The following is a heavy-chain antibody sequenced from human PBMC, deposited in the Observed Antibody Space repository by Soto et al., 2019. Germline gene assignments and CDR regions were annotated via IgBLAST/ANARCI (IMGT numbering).Heavy chain of an antibody. CDR1: GGSFY. V-gene: IGHV4-34*01. Sequence: QVQLQQWGAGLLKPSETLSLNCAVYGGSFYWTWIRQPPGKGLEWIGEIRHSGSTNYNPSLKSRVSNSIDSSKSQVSLTVYSVTAADTAVYYCARGGGDYDYAVDVWGQGTTVTVSS. CDR2: IRHSGST. CDR3: ARGGGDYDYAVDV. D-gene: IGHD4-17*01. J-gene: IGHJ6*02.